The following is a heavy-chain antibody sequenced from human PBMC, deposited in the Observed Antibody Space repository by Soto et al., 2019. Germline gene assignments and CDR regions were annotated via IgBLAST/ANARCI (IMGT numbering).Heavy chain of an antibody. D-gene: IGHD3-16*02. Sequence: GGSLRLSCTGSGFSFADYAVNWVRQAPGKGLEWVGRIKSKTDGGTTDYAAPVKGRFTISRDDSKSTLYLQMNSLKTEDTAVYYCTTERDYVWGSYRYPFDYWGQGTLVTVSS. V-gene: IGHV3-15*01. CDR3: TTERDYVWGSYRYPFDY. J-gene: IGHJ4*02. CDR1: GFSFADYA. CDR2: IKSKTDGGTT.